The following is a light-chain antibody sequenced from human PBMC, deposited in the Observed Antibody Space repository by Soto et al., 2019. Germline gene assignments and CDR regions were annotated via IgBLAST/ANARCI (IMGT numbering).Light chain of an antibody. CDR1: SSNIGSNT. CDR3: AAWDDSLYGHV. Sequence: QPVLTQPPSASGTPGQRVTISCSGSSSNIGSNTVNWYQQLPGTAPKLLIYSNNQRPSGVPDRFSGSKSGTSASLAISGLQSEDEADYYCAAWDDSLYGHVFGTGTKVTVL. V-gene: IGLV1-44*01. CDR2: SNN. J-gene: IGLJ1*01.